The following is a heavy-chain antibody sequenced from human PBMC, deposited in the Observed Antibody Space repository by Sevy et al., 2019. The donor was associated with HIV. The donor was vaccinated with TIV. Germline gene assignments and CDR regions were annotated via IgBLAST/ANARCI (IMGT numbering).Heavy chain of an antibody. CDR3: AGDCLAVTSIPSDAFDI. J-gene: IGHJ3*02. Sequence: ASVKVSCKASGYSFTGYYMNWVRQAPGQGLEWMGWINPNTSDTTYSEKFEGRVTMTRDSSLSTAYLELRGLRSDDTAVYYCAGDCLAVTSIPSDAFDIWGQGTLVTVSS. CDR1: GYSFTGYY. CDR2: INPNTSDT. V-gene: IGHV1-2*02. D-gene: IGHD2-21*02.